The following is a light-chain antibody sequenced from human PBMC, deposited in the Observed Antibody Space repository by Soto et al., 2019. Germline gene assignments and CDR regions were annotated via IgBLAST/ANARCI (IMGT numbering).Light chain of an antibody. V-gene: IGKV2-30*02. J-gene: IGKJ5*01. CDR1: QSLVHSDGIAY. CDR2: KVS. CDR3: MQGTHWPIT. Sequence: DVVMTQSPVSLPVTLGQPASISRRSNQSLVHSDGIAYFSWFQQRPGRSPRRLIYKVSNRDSGAPARFSGSGSGTDFALKISRVEAEDVGVYYCMQGTHWPITFGQGTRLEIK.